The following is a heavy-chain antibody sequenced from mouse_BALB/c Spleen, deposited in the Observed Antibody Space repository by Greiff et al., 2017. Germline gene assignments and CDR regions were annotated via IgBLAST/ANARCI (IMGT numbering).Heavy chain of an antibody. CDR2: ISSGSSTI. D-gene: IGHD2-3*01. CDR3: ARDDGYYPDY. J-gene: IGHJ2*01. V-gene: IGHV5-17*02. Sequence: EVMLVESGGGLVQPGGSRKLSCAASGFTFSSFGMHWVRQAPEKGLEWVAYISSGSSTIYYADTVKGRFTISRDNPKNTLFLQMTSLRSEDTAMYYCARDDGYYPDYWGQGTTLTVSS. CDR1: GFTFSSFG.